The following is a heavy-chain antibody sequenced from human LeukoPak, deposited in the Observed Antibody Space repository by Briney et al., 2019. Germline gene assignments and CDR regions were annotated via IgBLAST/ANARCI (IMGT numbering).Heavy chain of an antibody. D-gene: IGHD2-2*03. J-gene: IGHJ3*01. CDR3: TRYRYSGYSRNPFAV. Sequence: GASVKVSCKASGYSFTVYYMHWVRQAPGQGLEWMGWINPNSGGTNYALKFKGRVTMTRDTSIKTVYMEASSLRSDDTAIYYCTRYRYSGYSRNPFAVWGRGTKVTVSS. CDR2: INPNSGGT. V-gene: IGHV1-2*02. CDR1: GYSFTVYY.